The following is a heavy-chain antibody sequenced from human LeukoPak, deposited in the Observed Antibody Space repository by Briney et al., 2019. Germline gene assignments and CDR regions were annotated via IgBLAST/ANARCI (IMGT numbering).Heavy chain of an antibody. CDR2: ISSRSSYI. CDR1: GFTFSSYS. D-gene: IGHD6-13*01. CDR3: AKGGFSSSADY. Sequence: GGSLRLSCAASGFTFSSYSMNWVRQAPGKGLEWVSSISSRSSYIYYADSVKGRFTISRDNAKNSLYLQMNSLRAEDTAVYYCAKGGFSSSADYWGQGTLVTVSS. J-gene: IGHJ4*02. V-gene: IGHV3-21*01.